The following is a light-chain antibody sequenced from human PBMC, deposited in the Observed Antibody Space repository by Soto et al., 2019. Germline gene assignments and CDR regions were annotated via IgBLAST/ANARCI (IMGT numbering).Light chain of an antibody. CDR2: DVS. CDR3: SSYTSSSTV. J-gene: IGLJ2*01. CDR1: SSDVGGYNY. V-gene: IGLV2-14*01. Sequence: QSVLTQPASVSGSPGQSITISCTGTSSDVGGYNYVSWYQQHPGKAPKLMIYDVSNRPSGVSNRFSGSKSGNTASLTISGLQAEDEADYYCSSYTSSSTVFVGGTKLTVL.